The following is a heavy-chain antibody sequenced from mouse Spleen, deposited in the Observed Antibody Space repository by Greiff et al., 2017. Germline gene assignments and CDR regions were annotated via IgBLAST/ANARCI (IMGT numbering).Heavy chain of an antibody. D-gene: IGHD1-1*01. CDR1: GYSITSDYA. CDR2: ISYSGST. Sequence: EVKLVESGPGLVKPSQSLSLTCTVTGYSITSDYAWNWIRQFPGNKLEWMGYISYSGSTSYNPSLKSRISITRDTSKNQFFLQLNSVTTEDTATYYCASGYYGSSYWYFDVWGAGTTVTVSS. CDR3: ASGYYGSSYWYFDV. V-gene: IGHV3-2*02. J-gene: IGHJ1*01.